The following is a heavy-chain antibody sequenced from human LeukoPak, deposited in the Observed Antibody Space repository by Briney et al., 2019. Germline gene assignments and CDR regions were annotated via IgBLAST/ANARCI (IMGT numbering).Heavy chain of an antibody. V-gene: IGHV3-66*02. J-gene: IGHJ4*02. CDR3: ARAYSSSSYYFDY. Sequence: GGSLRLSCAASGFTVSSNYMSWVRQAPGKGLEWVSVIYSGDSTYYADSVKGRFTISRDNSKNTLYLQMNSLRAEDTAVYYCARAYSSSSYYFDYWGQGTPVTVSS. D-gene: IGHD6-6*01. CDR2: IYSGDST. CDR1: GFTVSSNY.